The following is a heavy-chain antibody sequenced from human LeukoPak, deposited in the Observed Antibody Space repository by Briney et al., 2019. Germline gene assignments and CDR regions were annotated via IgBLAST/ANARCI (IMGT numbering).Heavy chain of an antibody. CDR2: IKKDGSEK. J-gene: IGHJ4*02. V-gene: IGHV3-7*01. D-gene: IGHD5-18*01. Sequence: PGGSLRLSCAASGFTSSSYSMNWVRQAPGKGLEWVANIKKDGSEKYYVDSVKGRFTISRDNAKTSLYLQMNSLRAEDTAVYYCARDLSGVTGYTYGRGIDYWGQGTLVTVSS. CDR3: ARDLSGVTGYTYGRGIDY. CDR1: GFTSSSYS.